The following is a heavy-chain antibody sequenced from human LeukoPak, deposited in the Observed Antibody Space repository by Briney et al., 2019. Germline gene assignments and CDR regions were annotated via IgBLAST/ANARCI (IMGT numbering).Heavy chain of an antibody. CDR1: GFXFSSYE. V-gene: IGHV3-48*03. CDR2: ISSSGNAI. J-gene: IGHJ4*02. Sequence: GGSLRLSCAASGFXFSSYEMNWVRQAPGQGLEWVSYISSSGNAIYYADSVKGRFTISRDNAKNSLYLQMNSLRAEDTAVYYCARIGYGVSFDYWGQGTLVTVSS. CDR3: ARIGYGVSFDY. D-gene: IGHD4/OR15-4a*01.